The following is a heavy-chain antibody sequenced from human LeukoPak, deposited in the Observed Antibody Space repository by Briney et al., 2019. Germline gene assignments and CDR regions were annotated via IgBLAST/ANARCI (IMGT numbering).Heavy chain of an antibody. Sequence: ASVKVSCKASGYTFISYAVHWVRQAPGQRLEWMGWIHGGTGNTKYSEKFQDRVTITRDTSANTVYMELSRLRPEDTAVYYCARDITIGTTRFDPWGQGTLVTVSS. J-gene: IGHJ5*02. CDR3: ARDITIGTTRFDP. V-gene: IGHV1-3*01. CDR1: GYTFISYA. CDR2: IHGGTGNT. D-gene: IGHD1-1*01.